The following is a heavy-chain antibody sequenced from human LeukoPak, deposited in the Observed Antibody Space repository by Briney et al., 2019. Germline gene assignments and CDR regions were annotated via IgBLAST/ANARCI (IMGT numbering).Heavy chain of an antibody. V-gene: IGHV3-11*01. CDR3: ARDRSDYVLEGFWDY. Sequence: VGSLRLSCAASGFTFSDYYMSWIRQAPGKGLEWVSYISSSGSTIYYADSVKGRFTISRDNAKNSLYLQMNSLRAEDTAVYYCARDRSDYVLEGFWDYWGQGTLVTVSS. CDR2: ISSSGSTI. D-gene: IGHD4-17*01. J-gene: IGHJ4*02. CDR1: GFTFSDYY.